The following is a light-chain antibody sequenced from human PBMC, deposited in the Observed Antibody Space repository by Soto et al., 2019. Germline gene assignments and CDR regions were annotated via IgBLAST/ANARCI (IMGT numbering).Light chain of an antibody. CDR3: QRYYSAPQT. CDR2: WAS. CDR1: QSVLYSSNNKNY. Sequence: DIVMTQSPDSLAVSLGERATINCKSSQSVLYSSNNKNYLAWYQQKPGQPPKLLIYWASTRESGVPDRFSGSGSGPDFTLNISSLQAEDVAVYYCQRYYSAPQTFGQGTKVEIK. V-gene: IGKV4-1*01. J-gene: IGKJ1*01.